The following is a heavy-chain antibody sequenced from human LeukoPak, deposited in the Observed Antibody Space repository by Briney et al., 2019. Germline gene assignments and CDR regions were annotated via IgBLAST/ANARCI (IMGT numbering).Heavy chain of an antibody. V-gene: IGHV3-30-3*01. CDR2: ISYDGSNK. CDR1: GFTFSSYA. D-gene: IGHD2-2*01. CDR3: ARGCSSTSCYYYYYGMDV. Sequence: PGGSLRLSCAASGFTFSSYAMHWVRQAPGKGLEWVAVISYDGSNKYYADSVKGRFTISRDNSKNTLYVQMNSLRAEDTAVYYCARGCSSTSCYYYYYGMDVWGQGTTVTVSS. J-gene: IGHJ6*02.